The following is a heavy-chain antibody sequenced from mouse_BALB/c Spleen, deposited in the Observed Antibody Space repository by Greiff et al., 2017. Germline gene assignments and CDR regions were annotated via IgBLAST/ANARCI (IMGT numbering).Heavy chain of an antibody. J-gene: IGHJ4*01. D-gene: IGHD2-10*01. CDR2: ISDGGSYT. CDR3: ARTYYGNYDYAMDY. V-gene: IGHV5-4*02. Sequence: EVHLVESGGGLVKPGGSLKLSCAASGFTFSDYYMYWVRQTPEKRLEWVATISDGGSYTYYPDSVKGRFTISRDNAKNNLYLQMSSLKSEDTAMYYCARTYYGNYDYAMDYWGQGTSVTVSS. CDR1: GFTFSDYY.